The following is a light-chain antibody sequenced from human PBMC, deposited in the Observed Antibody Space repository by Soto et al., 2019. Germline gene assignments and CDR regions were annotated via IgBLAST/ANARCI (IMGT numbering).Light chain of an antibody. CDR1: SSDVGGYNY. V-gene: IGLV2-14*01. J-gene: IGLJ1*01. CDR3: NSYTSRSTFV. CDR2: GVT. Sequence: QSALTQPASVSGSPGQSITISCTGTSSDVGGYNYVSWYQQHPGKAPKLMIYGVTNRPSGVSSRFSGSRSGNTASLTISGLQAEDDAEYFCNSYTSRSTFVFGTGTKLTVL.